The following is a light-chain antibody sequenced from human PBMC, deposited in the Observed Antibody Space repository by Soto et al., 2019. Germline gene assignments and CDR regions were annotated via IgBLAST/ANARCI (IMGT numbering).Light chain of an antibody. CDR3: QQYNNWPWT. Sequence: DIVMTQSPATLSVFPGERATLSCRVSQSLSSNLAWYQQKPGQAPRLLLYGASTRATGIPARFSGSGSGTTEFTITISSLQSEDFAVYYCQQYNNWPWTFGQGTKVEIK. CDR1: QSLSSN. V-gene: IGKV3D-15*01. CDR2: GAS. J-gene: IGKJ1*01.